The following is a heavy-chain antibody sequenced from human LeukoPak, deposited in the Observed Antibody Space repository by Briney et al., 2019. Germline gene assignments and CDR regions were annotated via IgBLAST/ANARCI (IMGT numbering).Heavy chain of an antibody. V-gene: IGHV3-33*01. CDR1: GFTFSSYG. CDR3: ARDTVVSSLYNWFDP. J-gene: IGHJ5*02. D-gene: IGHD2-2*01. Sequence: GGSLRLSCAASGFTFSSYGMHWVRQAPGKGLEWVAVIWYDGSNNYYADSVKGRFTISRDNSKNTLYLQMDSLRAEDTAVYYCARDTVVSSLYNWFDPWGQGTLVTVSS. CDR2: IWYDGSNN.